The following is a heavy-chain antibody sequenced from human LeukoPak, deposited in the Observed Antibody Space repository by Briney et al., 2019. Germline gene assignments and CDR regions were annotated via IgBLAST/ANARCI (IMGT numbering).Heavy chain of an antibody. CDR1: GFTFSTYW. Sequence: PGGSLRLSCAASGFTFSTYWMSWVRQAPGKGLEWVANINKDGSEKYYVDSVKGRFTISRDNAKNSLYLQVNSLRAEDTAVYYCQFGSGSYYNIPDNWFDPWGQGTLVTVSS. D-gene: IGHD3-10*01. V-gene: IGHV3-7*01. J-gene: IGHJ5*02. CDR2: INKDGSEK. CDR3: QFGSGSYYNIPDNWFDP.